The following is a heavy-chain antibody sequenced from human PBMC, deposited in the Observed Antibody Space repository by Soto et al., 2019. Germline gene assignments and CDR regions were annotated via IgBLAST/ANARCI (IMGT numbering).Heavy chain of an antibody. J-gene: IGHJ4*02. CDR2: ISAHNGHT. CDR3: ARGRYGDY. CDR1: GYAFTTYG. V-gene: IGHV1-18*01. Sequence: QVHLVQSGAEVKKPGASVKVSCQGSGYAFTTYGITWGRQAPGQGLEWMGWISAHNGHTNYAQKLQGRVTVTRDTSTSTAYMELRSLRYDDTAVYYCARGRYGDYWGQGALVTVSS. D-gene: IGHD1-1*01.